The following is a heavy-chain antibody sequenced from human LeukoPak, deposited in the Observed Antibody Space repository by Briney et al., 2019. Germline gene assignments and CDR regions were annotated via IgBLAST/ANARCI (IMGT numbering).Heavy chain of an antibody. CDR3: VRGRILGLESYFDC. D-gene: IGHD2/OR15-2a*01. V-gene: IGHV3-48*04. J-gene: IGHJ4*02. CDR1: GFTFSSWS. Sequence: GGSLRLSCAASGFTFSSWSMNWARQAPGKGLEWVSYLDRGSSNIYYADSVRGRFTISSDNAKESVHLQMNSLRGDDTAVYYCVRGRILGLESYFDCRGQGALVTVSS. CDR2: LDRGSSNI.